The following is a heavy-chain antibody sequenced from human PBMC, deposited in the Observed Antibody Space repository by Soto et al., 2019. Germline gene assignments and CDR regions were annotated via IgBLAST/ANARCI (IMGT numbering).Heavy chain of an antibody. Sequence: EVQLLESGGGLTQPGGSLRLACAASGFSFSSYAMSWVRQAPSQGLEWVSSITTRGGRTYYADSVRGRFTISRDNFANALYLEMNSLRAEDTAIYYCAKEYYYDPSGPDSELYFDSWGQGTLVTVSS. V-gene: IGHV3-23*01. CDR1: GFSFSSYA. CDR3: AKEYYYDPSGPDSELYFDS. D-gene: IGHD3-22*01. CDR2: ITTRGGRT. J-gene: IGHJ4*02.